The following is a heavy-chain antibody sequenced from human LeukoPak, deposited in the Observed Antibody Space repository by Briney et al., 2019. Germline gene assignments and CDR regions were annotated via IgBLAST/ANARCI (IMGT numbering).Heavy chain of an antibody. CDR1: GYTFTSYG. J-gene: IGHJ6*02. V-gene: IGHV1-18*01. D-gene: IGHD3-10*01. Sequence: ASVKVSCKASGYTFTSYGISWVRQAPGQGLEWMGWISAYNGNTNYAQKLQGRVTMTTDTSTSTAYMELRSLRSDDTAVYYCARDTYGSGSYYIGSQEIYYYGMDVWGQGTTVTVSS. CDR2: ISAYNGNT. CDR3: ARDTYGSGSYYIGSQEIYYYGMDV.